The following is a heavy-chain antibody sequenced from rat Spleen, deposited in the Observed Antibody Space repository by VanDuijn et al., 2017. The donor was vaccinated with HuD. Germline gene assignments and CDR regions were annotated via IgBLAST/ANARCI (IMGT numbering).Heavy chain of an antibody. CDR2: ITNTGDNT. CDR1: GFTFSDYY. J-gene: IGHJ2*01. Sequence: EVQLVESDGGLVQPGRSLKLSCAASGFTFSDYYMAWVRQAPGKGLEGVASITNTGDNTYYPDSVKGRFTISRNNAKNTLYLQMNSMRSENTATYDCCRPYLDYPGPHYFDYWGQGVMGTVSS. V-gene: IGHV5-25*01. D-gene: IGHD1-4*01. CDR3: CRPYLDYPGPHYFDY.